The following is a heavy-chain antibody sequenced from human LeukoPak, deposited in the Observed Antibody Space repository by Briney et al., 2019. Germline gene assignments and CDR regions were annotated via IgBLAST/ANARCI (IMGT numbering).Heavy chain of an antibody. CDR2: ISGSGGST. J-gene: IGHJ4*02. CDR3: AKDLRNVGIAAAGNDY. CDR1: GFTFSSYA. Sequence: GGSLRLSCAASGFTFSSYAMSWVRQAPGKGLEWVSAISGSGGSTYYADSVKGRFTISRDNSKNTLYLQMNSLRAEDTAVYYCAKDLRNVGIAAAGNDYWGQGTLVTVSS. V-gene: IGHV3-23*01. D-gene: IGHD6-13*01.